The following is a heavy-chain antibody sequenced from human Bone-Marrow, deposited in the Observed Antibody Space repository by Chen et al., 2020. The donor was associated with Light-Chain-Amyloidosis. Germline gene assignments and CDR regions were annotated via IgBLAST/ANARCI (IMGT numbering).Heavy chain of an antibody. V-gene: IGHV3-21*01. CDR3: AREGGYTSKLDY. CDR1: GFTFSDHI. Sequence: EVQLVESGGGLVKPGGSLRLTCAASGFTFSDHIRHWVRQAPGKGLEWVSSVTSSSSFMYDADSVKCRFSISRDNAKSSLYLQMNSLRAEDTAVYYCAREGGYTSKLDYWGQGTLVTVSS. CDR2: VTSSSSFM. D-gene: IGHD5-12*01. J-gene: IGHJ4*02.